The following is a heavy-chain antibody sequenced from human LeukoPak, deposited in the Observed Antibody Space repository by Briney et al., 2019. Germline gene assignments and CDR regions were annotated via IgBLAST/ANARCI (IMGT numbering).Heavy chain of an antibody. CDR3: ARVGDHFHWNLDL. V-gene: IGHV3-53*01. J-gene: IGHJ2*01. Sequence: PGGSLRLSCAASGFTVSTKYMNWVRQAPGKGLEWVSIIYSGATTYYADSVKGRFTISRDTSKNTLSLQMNSLGAEDTAVYFCARVGDHFHWNLDLWGRGTLVSVSS. D-gene: IGHD3-3*02. CDR1: GFTVSTKY. CDR2: IYSGATT.